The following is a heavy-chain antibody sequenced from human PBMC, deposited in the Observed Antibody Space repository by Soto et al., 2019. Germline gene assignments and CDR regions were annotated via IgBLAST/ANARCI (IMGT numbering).Heavy chain of an antibody. V-gene: IGHV4-39*01. D-gene: IGHD6-6*01. Sequence: PSESLSLTCTVSGGSVSSSSYDGGWIRQPPGKGLEWIGSIYYSGSTYYNPSLKSRVAISVDTSKNQFSLKLSSVTAADTAVYYCARQASSSSTPGQLVRVYYYYGMDVWGQGTTVTVSS. CDR3: ARQASSSSTPGQLVRVYYYYGMDV. CDR2: IYYSGST. J-gene: IGHJ6*02. CDR1: GGSVSSSSYD.